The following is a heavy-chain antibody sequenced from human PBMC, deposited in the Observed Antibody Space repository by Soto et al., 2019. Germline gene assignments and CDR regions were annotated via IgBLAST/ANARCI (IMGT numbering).Heavy chain of an antibody. J-gene: IGHJ4*02. D-gene: IGHD3-22*01. CDR1: GGTFSSYA. Sequence: SVKVSCKASGGTFSSYAISWVRQAPGQGLEWMGGIIPIFGTANYAQKFQGRVTITADKSTSTAYMELSSLRSEDTAVYYCASGRPPNDYYPTYYLGYWGQGTLVTVSS. CDR3: ASGRPPNDYYPTYYLGY. CDR2: IIPIFGTA. V-gene: IGHV1-69*06.